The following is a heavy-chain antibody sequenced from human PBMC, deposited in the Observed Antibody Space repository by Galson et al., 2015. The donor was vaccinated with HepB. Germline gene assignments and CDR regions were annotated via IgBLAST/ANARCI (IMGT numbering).Heavy chain of an antibody. D-gene: IGHD3-16*01. J-gene: IGHJ4*02. Sequence: SLRLSCAASGFTFDDYGMSWVRQAPGKGLEWVSGINWNGGSTGYADSVKGRFTISRDNAKNSLYLQMNSLRAEDTALYYCARDIYDYVWGSYSHFDYWGQETLVAVSS. CDR1: GFTFDDYG. V-gene: IGHV3-20*04. CDR2: INWNGGST. CDR3: ARDIYDYVWGSYSHFDY.